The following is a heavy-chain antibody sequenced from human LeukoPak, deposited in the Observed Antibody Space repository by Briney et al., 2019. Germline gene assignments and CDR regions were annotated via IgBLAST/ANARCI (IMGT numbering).Heavy chain of an antibody. J-gene: IGHJ4*02. V-gene: IGHV3-21*01. D-gene: IGHD4-17*01. CDR2: ISSSSSYI. CDR3: ARDNSYGDYDYFDY. Sequence: GGSLRLSCAASGFTFSSYSMNWVRQAPGKGLEWVSSISSSSSYIYYADSVKGRFTISRDNAKNSLYLQMNSLRAEDTAVYYRARDNSYGDYDYFDYWGQGTLVTVSS. CDR1: GFTFSSYS.